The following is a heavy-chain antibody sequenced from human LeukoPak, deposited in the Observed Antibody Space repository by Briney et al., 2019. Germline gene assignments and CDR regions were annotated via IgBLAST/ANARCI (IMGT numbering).Heavy chain of an antibody. CDR2: VNWNGGGT. J-gene: IGHJ3*02. CDR1: GFIFDDYG. D-gene: IGHD2-15*01. Sequence: GGSLRLSCAASGFIFDDYGMSWVRQAPGKGLEWVSGVNWNGGGTGYADSVKGRFTISRDNAKNSLYLQMNSLRAEDTALYYCAKDIGPRYCSGGSCYWDNDAFDIWGQGTMVTVSS. CDR3: AKDIGPRYCSGGSCYWDNDAFDI. V-gene: IGHV3-20*04.